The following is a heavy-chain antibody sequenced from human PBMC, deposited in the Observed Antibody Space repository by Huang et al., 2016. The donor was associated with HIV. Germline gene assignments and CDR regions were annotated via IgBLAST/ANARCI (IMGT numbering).Heavy chain of an antibody. CDR1: GGSISSGDYS. V-gene: IGHV4-30-2*01. Sequence: QLQLQESGSGLVKPSQTLSLTCAVSGGSISSGDYSWSWIRQPPGKGLEWIGYIYHSGSTYYNPSLKSRVTIAVDRSKNQFSLKLSSVTAADTAVYYCARDLGSPVAFDIWGQGTMVTVSS. J-gene: IGHJ3*02. CDR2: IYHSGST. D-gene: IGHD3-16*01. CDR3: ARDLGSPVAFDI.